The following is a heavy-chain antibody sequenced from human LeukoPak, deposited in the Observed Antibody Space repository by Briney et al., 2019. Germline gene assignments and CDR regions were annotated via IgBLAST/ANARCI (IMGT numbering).Heavy chain of an antibody. V-gene: IGHV3-21*01. Sequence: PGGSLRLSCAASGFTFSSYSMNWVRQAPGKGLEWVSSISSSSYIYYADSVKGRFTISRDNAKNSLYLQMNSLRAEDTAVYYCARDRAYYDFWSGTDRYYMDVWGKGTTVTVSS. CDR1: GFTFSSYS. CDR3: ARDRAYYDFWSGTDRYYMDV. D-gene: IGHD3-3*01. CDR2: ISSSSYI. J-gene: IGHJ6*03.